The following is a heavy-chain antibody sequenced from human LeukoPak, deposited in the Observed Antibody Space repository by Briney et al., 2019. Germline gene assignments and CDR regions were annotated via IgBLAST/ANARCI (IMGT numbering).Heavy chain of an antibody. D-gene: IGHD6-19*01. CDR3: AGLIAVAGTGFDY. CDR1: GGSISSYY. J-gene: IGHJ4*02. Sequence: SETLSLTCTVSGGSISSYYWSWIRQPPGKGLECIWYIYYSGSTNYNPSHNSRVTISVDTSKNQFSLKLSSVTDEDTAVYYCAGLIAVAGTGFDYWGQGTLVTVSS. V-gene: IGHV4-59*01. CDR2: IYYSGST.